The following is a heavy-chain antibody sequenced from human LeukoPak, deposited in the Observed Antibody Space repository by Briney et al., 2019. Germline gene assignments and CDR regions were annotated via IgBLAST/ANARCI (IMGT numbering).Heavy chain of an antibody. V-gene: IGHV3-7*01. D-gene: IGHD2-15*01. CDR1: GFTFSSYW. J-gene: IGHJ5*02. CDR2: IKKDGSEK. Sequence: PGGSLRLSCAASGFTFSSYWMSWVRQAPGKGLGGGPNIKKDGSEKYYVDSVKGRFTISRDNAKNSLYLQMNSLRAEDTAVYYCARWNQYCSGGSCYNWFDPWGQGTLVTVSS. CDR3: ARWNQYCSGGSCYNWFDP.